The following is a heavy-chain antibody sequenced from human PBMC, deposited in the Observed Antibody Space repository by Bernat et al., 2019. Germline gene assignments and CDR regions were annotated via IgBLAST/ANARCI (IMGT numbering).Heavy chain of an antibody. J-gene: IGHJ5*02. CDR1: GGSVSSGSYY. Sequence: QVQLQESGPGLVKPSETLSLTCTVSGGSVSSGSYYWSWIRQPPGKGLEWIGYIHYSGRTNYNPSLKSRVTISVDTSKNQFSLKLSSVTAVDMALFYCARTTIRGYSYAFFDPWGQGTLVTVSS. V-gene: IGHV4-61*01. CDR3: ARTTIRGYSYAFFDP. D-gene: IGHD5-18*01. CDR2: IHYSGRT.